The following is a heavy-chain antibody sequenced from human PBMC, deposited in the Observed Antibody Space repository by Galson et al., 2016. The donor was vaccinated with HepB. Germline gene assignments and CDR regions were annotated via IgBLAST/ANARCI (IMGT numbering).Heavy chain of an antibody. Sequence: SLRLSCAASGFHFRSYAMHWVRQAPGKGLEWVALISNDGNIKSYISPAKGRFSISRDNPRNTVHLQMNSLRAEDTGVYYCARDRGAARVQVFLDFWGHGTVVTVSS. J-gene: IGHJ4*01. CDR2: ISNDGNIK. CDR1: GFHFRSYA. V-gene: IGHV3-30*04. D-gene: IGHD3-3*01. CDR3: ARDRGAARVQVFLDF.